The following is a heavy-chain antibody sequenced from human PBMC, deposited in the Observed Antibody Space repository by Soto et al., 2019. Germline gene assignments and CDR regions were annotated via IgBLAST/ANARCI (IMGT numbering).Heavy chain of an antibody. CDR2: IYYSGST. J-gene: IGHJ4*02. CDR1: GGSISSGGYY. V-gene: IGHV4-31*03. CDR3: ASKPQNWNIWMVY. Sequence: PSETLSLTCTVSGGSISSGGYYWSWIRQHPGKGLEWIGYIYYSGSTYYNPSLKSRVTISVDTSKNQFSLKLSSVTAADTAVYYCASKPQNWNIWMVYWGPGILVTVSS. D-gene: IGHD1-1*01.